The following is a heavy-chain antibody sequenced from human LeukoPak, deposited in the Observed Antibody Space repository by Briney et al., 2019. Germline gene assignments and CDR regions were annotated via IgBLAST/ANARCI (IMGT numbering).Heavy chain of an antibody. CDR3: AKGYSYGSPFDY. Sequence: GRSLRLSCAASGFTFDDYAMHWVRQAPGEGLEWVSGISWNSGSIGYADSVKGRFTISRDNAKNSLYLQMNSLRAEDMALYYCAKGYSYGSPFDYWGQGTLVTVSS. CDR2: ISWNSGSI. D-gene: IGHD5-18*01. V-gene: IGHV3-9*03. J-gene: IGHJ4*02. CDR1: GFTFDDYA.